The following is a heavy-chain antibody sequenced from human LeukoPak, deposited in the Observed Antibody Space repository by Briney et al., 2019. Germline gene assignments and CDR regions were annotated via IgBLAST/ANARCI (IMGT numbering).Heavy chain of an antibody. V-gene: IGHV4-38-2*02. CDR3: ARQIRDGSGSYYNYFGY. CDR2: IYHSGST. Sequence: PSETLSLTCTVSGYSISSGYYWGWIRQPPGKGLEWIGSIYHSGSTYYNPSLKSRVTISVDTSKNQFSLKLSSVTAADTAVYYCARQIRDGSGSYYNYFGYWGQGTLVTVSS. CDR1: GYSISSGYY. J-gene: IGHJ4*02. D-gene: IGHD3-10*01.